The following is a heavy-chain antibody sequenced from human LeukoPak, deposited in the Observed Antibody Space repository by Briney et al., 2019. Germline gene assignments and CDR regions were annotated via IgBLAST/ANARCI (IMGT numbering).Heavy chain of an antibody. Sequence: ASVKVSCKASGYNFTNYYIHWVRQAPGQGLEWMGWINPKSGGTNYAQKFRGRVTMTRDTSISTAYMELSGLRSDDTAVYYCARDSGLGPTWHPFDHWGQGTPVAVSS. D-gene: IGHD1-26*01. V-gene: IGHV1-2*02. J-gene: IGHJ4*02. CDR1: GYNFTNYY. CDR3: ARDSGLGPTWHPFDH. CDR2: INPKSGGT.